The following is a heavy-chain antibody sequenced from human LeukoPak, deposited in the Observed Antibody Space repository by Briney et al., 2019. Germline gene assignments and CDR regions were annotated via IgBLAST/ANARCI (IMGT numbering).Heavy chain of an antibody. CDR1: GFTFTTYA. Sequence: ASVKVSCKASGFTFTTYAMHWVRQAPGQRLEWMGWINAGNDNTKYSQKFQGRVTITRDTSASTAYMELNSLRSEDTAVYYCARLSIQLWPGFDYWGQGTLVTVSS. V-gene: IGHV1-3*01. CDR2: INAGNDNT. D-gene: IGHD5-18*01. CDR3: ARLSIQLWPGFDY. J-gene: IGHJ4*02.